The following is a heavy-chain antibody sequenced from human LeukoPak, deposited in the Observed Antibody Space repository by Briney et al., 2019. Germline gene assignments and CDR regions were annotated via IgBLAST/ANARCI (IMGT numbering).Heavy chain of an antibody. D-gene: IGHD3-3*01. J-gene: IGHJ4*02. CDR3: AREDESVRGYDFWSGYYTGRVRYFDY. Sequence: QSGGSLRLSCAASGFTFSSYGMHWVRQAPGKGLEWVANIKQDGSEKYYVDSVKGRFTISRDNAKNSLYLQMNSLRAEDTAVYYCAREDESVRGYDFWSGYYTGRVRYFDYWGQGTLVTVSS. CDR1: GFTFSSYG. CDR2: IKQDGSEK. V-gene: IGHV3-7*01.